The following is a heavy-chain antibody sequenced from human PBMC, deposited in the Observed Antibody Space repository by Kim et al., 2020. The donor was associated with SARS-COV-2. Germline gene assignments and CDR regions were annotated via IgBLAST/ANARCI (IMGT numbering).Heavy chain of an antibody. Sequence: GGSLRLSCAASGFIFNTNAMHWVRQAPGKGLEWVAVISYDGSHKYYADSVKGRFTISRDNSNNALYLQMNSLRAEDTAVYYCAKDPLPGIAAAGEIDYWGQGTLVTVSS. D-gene: IGHD6-13*01. CDR3: AKDPLPGIAAAGEIDY. V-gene: IGHV3-30*18. CDR1: GFIFNTNA. CDR2: ISYDGSHK. J-gene: IGHJ4*02.